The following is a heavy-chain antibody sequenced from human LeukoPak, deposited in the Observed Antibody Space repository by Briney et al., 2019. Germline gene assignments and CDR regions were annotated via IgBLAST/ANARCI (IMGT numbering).Heavy chain of an antibody. CDR2: ISYDGSNK. J-gene: IGHJ3*02. V-gene: IGHV3-30-3*01. CDR1: GFTFSSYA. CDR3: ARLDYVDAFDI. D-gene: IGHD4-17*01. Sequence: GRSLRLSCAASGFTFSSYAMHWVRQAPGKGLEWVAVISYDGSNKYYADSVKGRFTISRDNSKNTLYLQMNSLRAEDTAVYYCARLDYVDAFDIWGQGTMVTVSS.